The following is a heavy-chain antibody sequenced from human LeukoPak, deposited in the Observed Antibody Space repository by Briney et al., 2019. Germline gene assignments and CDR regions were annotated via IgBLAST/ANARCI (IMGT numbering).Heavy chain of an antibody. CDR1: GYTLTELS. D-gene: IGHD3-3*01. J-gene: IGHJ4*02. CDR3: ARDQTIFGVVSKIDY. Sequence: ASVKVSCKVSGYTLTELSMHWVRQAPGKGLEWMGGFDPEDGETIYAQKFQGRVTMTRDTSTSTVYMELSSLRSEDTAVYYCARDQTIFGVVSKIDYWGQGTLVTVSS. CDR2: FDPEDGET. V-gene: IGHV1-24*01.